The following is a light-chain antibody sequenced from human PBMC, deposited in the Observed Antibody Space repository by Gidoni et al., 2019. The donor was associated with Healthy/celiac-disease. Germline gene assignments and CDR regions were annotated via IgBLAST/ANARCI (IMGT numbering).Light chain of an antibody. CDR2: GAS. J-gene: IGKJ2*03. V-gene: IGKV3-20*01. CDR1: QRVSSSY. CDR3: QQYGSSPRS. Sequence: EIVLTQARGTLSLSPGERATLSCRASQRVSSSYLAWYQQKPGQAPRLLIYGASSRATGIPDRFSGSGSGTDFTLTISRLEPEDFAVYYCQQYGSSPRSFGQGTKLEIK.